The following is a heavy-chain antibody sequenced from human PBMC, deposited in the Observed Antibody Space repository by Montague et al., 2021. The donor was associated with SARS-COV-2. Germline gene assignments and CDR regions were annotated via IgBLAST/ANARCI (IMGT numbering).Heavy chain of an antibody. Sequence: SETLSLTCTVSSDSISISSSLSYWGWIRQPPGKGLEWIGSIYRSGYTFYSPSLKSRITMPVDTSKNQFPLELASVTAADTAVYYCARRGYSNSRLDDAFDIWGQGTMVIVSS. J-gene: IGHJ3*02. CDR1: SDSISISSSLSY. D-gene: IGHD6-13*01. V-gene: IGHV4-39*01. CDR3: ARRGYSNSRLDDAFDI. CDR2: IYRSGYT.